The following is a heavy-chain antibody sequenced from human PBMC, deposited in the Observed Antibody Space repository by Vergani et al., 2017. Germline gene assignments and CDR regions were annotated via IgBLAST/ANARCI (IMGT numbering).Heavy chain of an antibody. CDR1: GGSISSYY. Sequence: QLQLQESGPGLVKPSETLSLTCTVSGGSISSYYWSWIRQPAGKGLEWIGRIYTSGSTNYNPSLKSRVTMSVDTSKNQFSLKLSSVTAADTAVYYCARDLPYSSSSWFHDAFDIWGQGTMVTVSS. D-gene: IGHD6-6*01. J-gene: IGHJ3*02. CDR2: IYTSGST. V-gene: IGHV4-4*07. CDR3: ARDLPYSSSSWFHDAFDI.